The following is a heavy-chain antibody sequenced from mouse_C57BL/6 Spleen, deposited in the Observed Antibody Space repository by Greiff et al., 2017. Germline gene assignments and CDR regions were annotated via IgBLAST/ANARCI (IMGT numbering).Heavy chain of an antibody. CDR2: IDPSDSYT. CDR1: GYTFTSYW. D-gene: IGHD2-1*01. Sequence: VQLQQPGAELVKPGASVKLSCKASGYTFTSYWMQWVKQRPGQGLAWIGEIDPSDSYTTYNQKFKGKATLTVDTSSSTAYMQLRILTSEDSAVYYCARDGYYGNPDAMGYWGQGTSVTVSS. V-gene: IGHV1-50*01. J-gene: IGHJ4*01. CDR3: ARDGYYGNPDAMGY.